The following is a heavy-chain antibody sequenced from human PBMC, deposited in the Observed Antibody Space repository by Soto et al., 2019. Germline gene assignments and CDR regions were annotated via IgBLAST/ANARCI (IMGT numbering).Heavy chain of an antibody. V-gene: IGHV1-69*06. D-gene: IGHD3-3*01. CDR1: GGTFSSYA. Sequence: GASVKVSCKASGGTFSSYAISWVRQAPGQGLEWMGGIIPIFGTANYAQKFQDRVTITADKSTSTAYMELSSLRSEDTAVYYCARGEPRGGRVLRFLEWLLYGMDVWGQGTTVTVSS. J-gene: IGHJ6*02. CDR2: IIPIFGTA. CDR3: ARGEPRGGRVLRFLEWLLYGMDV.